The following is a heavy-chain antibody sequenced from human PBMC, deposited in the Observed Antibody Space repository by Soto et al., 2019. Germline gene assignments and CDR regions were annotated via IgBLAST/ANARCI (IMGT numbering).Heavy chain of an antibody. Sequence: QVQLVQSGAEVKKPGASVKVSCKASGYTFTSYAISWVRQAPGPGLEWMGWISAYNGNTNYAQEHQGRDAMTTDTSPSSAYMELRCLGSDVTAVYYCARDSPPPREWGQGTLVTVTS. J-gene: IGHJ4*02. CDR3: ARDSPPPRE. CDR1: GYTFTSYA. CDR2: ISAYNGNT. V-gene: IGHV1-18*01.